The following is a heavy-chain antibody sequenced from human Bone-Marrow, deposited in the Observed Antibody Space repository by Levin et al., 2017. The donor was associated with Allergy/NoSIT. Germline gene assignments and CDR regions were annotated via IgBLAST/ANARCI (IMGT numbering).Heavy chain of an antibody. CDR3: ARKGYYDFWSGYYTSAYKNNWFDP. CDR2: INHSGST. D-gene: IGHD3-3*01. CDR1: GGSFSGYY. J-gene: IGHJ5*02. V-gene: IGHV4-34*01. Sequence: SETLSLTCAVYGGSFSGYYWSWIRQPPGKGLEWIGEINHSGSTNYNPSLKSRVTISVDTSKNQFSLKLSSVTAADTAVYYCARKGYYDFWSGYYTSAYKNNWFDPWGQGTLVTVSS.